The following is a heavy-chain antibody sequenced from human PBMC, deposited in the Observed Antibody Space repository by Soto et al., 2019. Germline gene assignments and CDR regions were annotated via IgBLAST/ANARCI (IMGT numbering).Heavy chain of an antibody. D-gene: IGHD6-6*01. CDR2: ISYDGSNE. Sequence: QVQLVESGGGVVQPGRSLRLSCAASGFTFSTYYMHWVRQAPGKGLEWVAVISYDGSNEYYADSVKGRFTISRDNSKNTLYMQMNSLGAEDTAVYYCAIDLVVYSSSRRGAYWGQGTLVTFSS. CDR3: AIDLVVYSSSRRGAY. V-gene: IGHV3-30-3*01. J-gene: IGHJ4*02. CDR1: GFTFSTYY.